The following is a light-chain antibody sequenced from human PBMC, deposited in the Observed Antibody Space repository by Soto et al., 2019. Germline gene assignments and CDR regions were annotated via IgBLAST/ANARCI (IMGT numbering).Light chain of an antibody. Sequence: EVVMTQSPATLSVSPGERATLSCRASQSINNDLAWYQHKPGQAPRLLIYGASTRAIGVPARFSGSGSGTEFTLTIDSLQSEDFTVYSCQQYNKWPLTFGQGTKVDIK. CDR1: QSINND. CDR2: GAS. V-gene: IGKV3-15*01. CDR3: QQYNKWPLT. J-gene: IGKJ1*01.